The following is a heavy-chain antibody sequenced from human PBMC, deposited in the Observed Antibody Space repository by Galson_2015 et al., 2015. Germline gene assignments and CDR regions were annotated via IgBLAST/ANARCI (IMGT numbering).Heavy chain of an antibody. D-gene: IGHD2-15*01. CDR2: IWYDGSNK. V-gene: IGHV3-33*01. CDR3: ARDQHYCSGGSCSEADY. Sequence: SLRLSCASSGFTFSSYGMHWVRQAPGKGLEWVAVIWYDGSNKYYADSVKGRFTISRDNSKNTLYLQMNSLRAEDTAVYYCARDQHYCSGGSCSEADYWGQGTLVTVSS. CDR1: GFTFSSYG. J-gene: IGHJ4*02.